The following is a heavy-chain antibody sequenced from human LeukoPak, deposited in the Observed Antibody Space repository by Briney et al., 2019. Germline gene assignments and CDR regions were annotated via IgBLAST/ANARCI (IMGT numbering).Heavy chain of an antibody. V-gene: IGHV4-30-4*01. J-gene: IGHJ5*02. D-gene: IGHD3-16*02. CDR1: GGSISSGDYY. CDR2: IYYSGST. CDR3: ARDRGMITFGGVIRNWFDP. Sequence: SETLSLTCTASGGSISSGDYYWSWIRQPPGKGLEWIGYIYYSGSTYYNPSLKSRVTISVDTSKNQFSLKLSSVTAADTAVYYCARDRGMITFGGVIRNWFDPWGQGTLVTVSS.